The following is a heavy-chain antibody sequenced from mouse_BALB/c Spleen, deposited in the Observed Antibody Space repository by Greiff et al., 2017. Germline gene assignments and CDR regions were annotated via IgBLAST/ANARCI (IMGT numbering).Heavy chain of an antibody. D-gene: IGHD2-1*01. Sequence: QVQLKESAAELARPGASVKMSCKASGYTFTSYTMHWVKQRPGQGLEWIGYINPSSGYTEYNQKFKDKTTLTADKSSSTAYMQLSSLTSEDSAVYYCANPFYYGNYFAYWGQGTLVTVSA. J-gene: IGHJ3*01. V-gene: IGHV1-4*02. CDR3: ANPFYYGNYFAY. CDR2: INPSSGYT. CDR1: GYTFTSYT.